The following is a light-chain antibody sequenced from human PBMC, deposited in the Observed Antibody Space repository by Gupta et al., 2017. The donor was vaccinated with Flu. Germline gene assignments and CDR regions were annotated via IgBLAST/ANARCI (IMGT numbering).Light chain of an antibody. CDR3: QQSEHFPWT. J-gene: IGKJ1*01. CDR1: QVISAW. V-gene: IGKV1-12*01. Sequence: PSSVAASVGDTVHINCRGSQVISAWLAWYQQKPGKAPKLLMFSASSLESGVPTRFSGSGSGTDFTLTITRLQPEDFATYYCQQSEHFPWTFGQGTKVEIK. CDR2: SAS.